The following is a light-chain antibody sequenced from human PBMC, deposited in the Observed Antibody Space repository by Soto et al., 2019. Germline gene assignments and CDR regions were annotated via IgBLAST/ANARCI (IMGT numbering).Light chain of an antibody. CDR2: DAS. CDR1: QSISSW. Sequence: IQISQSPSTPSASVGDRVTSTCRASQSISSWLAWYQQKPGKAPKLLIYDASALPRGVPSRFSGSGSGTKFTLTIASLQPDDFATYYCQQYETFSGTFGPGTKVDIK. CDR3: QQYETFSGT. J-gene: IGKJ1*01. V-gene: IGKV1-5*01.